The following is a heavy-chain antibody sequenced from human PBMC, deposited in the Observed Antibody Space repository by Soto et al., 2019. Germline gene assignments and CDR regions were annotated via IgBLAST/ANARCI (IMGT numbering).Heavy chain of an antibody. Sequence: GASVKVSCKASGGTFSSYAISWVRQAPGQGLEWMGGIIPIFGTANYAQKFQGRVTITADESTSTAYMELSSLRFEERAVYHCAMTNYYDSRGYYEAFDYWGQGTLVTVSS. CDR2: IIPIFGTA. CDR1: GGTFSSYA. D-gene: IGHD3-22*01. CDR3: AMTNYYDSRGYYEAFDY. J-gene: IGHJ4*02. V-gene: IGHV1-69*13.